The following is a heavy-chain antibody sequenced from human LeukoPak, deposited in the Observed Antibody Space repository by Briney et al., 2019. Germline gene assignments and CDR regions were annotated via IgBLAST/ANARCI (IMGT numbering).Heavy chain of an antibody. J-gene: IGHJ3*02. CDR3: ARTMVRGVIITAHDAFDI. V-gene: IGHV5-51*01. CDR2: IYPGDSDT. Sequence: GESLKISCKGSGYSFTSYWIGWVRQMPGKGLEWMGIIYPGDSDTRYSPSFQGQVTISADKSISTAYLQWSSLKVSDTAMYYCARTMVRGVIITAHDAFDIWGQGTMVTVSS. D-gene: IGHD3-10*01. CDR1: GYSFTSYW.